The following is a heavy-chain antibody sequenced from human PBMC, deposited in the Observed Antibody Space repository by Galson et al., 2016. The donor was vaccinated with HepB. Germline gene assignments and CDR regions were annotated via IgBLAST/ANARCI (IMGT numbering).Heavy chain of an antibody. Sequence: TLSLTCSVSSGSISSGGLYWSWIRQHPGKGLEWIGYIDYIGSTYYNPSLKSRITMSLDTSENQFSLNLSSVTAADTAVYYCARGDGAARPDYWGQGTLVTVSS. CDR1: SGSISSGGLY. CDR3: ARGDGAARPDY. CDR2: IDYIGST. D-gene: IGHD6-6*01. J-gene: IGHJ4*02. V-gene: IGHV4-31*03.